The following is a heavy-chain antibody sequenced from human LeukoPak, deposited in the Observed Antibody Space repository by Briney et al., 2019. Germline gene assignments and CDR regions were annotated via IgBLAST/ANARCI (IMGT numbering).Heavy chain of an antibody. CDR3: ASSARDDFDY. J-gene: IGHJ4*02. CDR1: GYTFTSYD. V-gene: IGHV1-2*06. Sequence: ASVKVSCKASGYTFTSYDISWVRQAPGQGLEWMGRINPNSGGTNYAQKFQGRVTMTRDTSISTAYMELSRLRSDDTAVYYCASSARDDFDYWGQGTLVTVSS. CDR2: INPNSGGT.